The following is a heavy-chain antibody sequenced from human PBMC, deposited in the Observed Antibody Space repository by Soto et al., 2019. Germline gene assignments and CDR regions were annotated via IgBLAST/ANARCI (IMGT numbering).Heavy chain of an antibody. J-gene: IGHJ6*02. CDR2: ISSSGSTI. D-gene: IGHD6-13*01. CDR1: GFTFSDYY. CDR3: ASAAAAAGTGYYGMDV. Sequence: LRPSCAASGFTFSDYYMSWIRQAPGKGLEWVSYISSSGSTIYYADSVKGRFTISRDSAKNSLYLQMNSLRAEDPAVYYCASAAAAAGTGYYGMDVWGQGTTVTVSS. V-gene: IGHV3-11*01.